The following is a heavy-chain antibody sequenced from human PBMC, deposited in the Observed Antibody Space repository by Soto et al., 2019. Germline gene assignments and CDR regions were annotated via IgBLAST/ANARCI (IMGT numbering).Heavy chain of an antibody. CDR1: GFSFIDAW. V-gene: IGHV3-15*07. Sequence: DVQLVESGGGLVQPGGSLRLTCAASGFSFIDAWMNWVRQVPGKGLEWVGHIKSSPAGGTTVYAAPVQGRFSISRDDSRNTVYLQMNSLRTEDTALYYCVRDSPGYSRGADDWGQGTLVTVSS. CDR3: VRDSPGYSRGADD. J-gene: IGHJ4*02. D-gene: IGHD5-12*01. CDR2: IKSSPAGGTT.